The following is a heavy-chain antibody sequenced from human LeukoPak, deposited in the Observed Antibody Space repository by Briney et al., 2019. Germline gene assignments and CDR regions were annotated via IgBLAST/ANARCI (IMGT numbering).Heavy chain of an antibody. Sequence: GGSLRLSCAASGFTFSSYAMSWVRQAPGKGLEWVAAISGADDDDTTYYADSVKGRFTISRDNSKNTLYLQMNSLRAEDTAVHYCPIYSNCLDYWGQGTLVTVSS. CDR1: GFTFSSYA. J-gene: IGHJ4*02. V-gene: IGHV3-23*01. D-gene: IGHD4-11*01. CDR3: PIYSNCLDY. CDR2: ISGADDDDTT.